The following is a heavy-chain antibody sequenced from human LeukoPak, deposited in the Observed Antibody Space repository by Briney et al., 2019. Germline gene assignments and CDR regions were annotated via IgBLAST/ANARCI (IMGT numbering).Heavy chain of an antibody. Sequence: SETLSLTCAVYGGSFSAYYWTWIRQTPEKGLEWIGEINHSGSTNYNPSLNSRVTISVDTSKNQFSLKLRSVTAADTAVYYCARTSGNTAMVPADYWGQGTLVTVSS. CDR2: INHSGST. V-gene: IGHV4-34*01. CDR1: GGSFSAYY. J-gene: IGHJ4*02. D-gene: IGHD5-18*01. CDR3: ARTSGNTAMVPADY.